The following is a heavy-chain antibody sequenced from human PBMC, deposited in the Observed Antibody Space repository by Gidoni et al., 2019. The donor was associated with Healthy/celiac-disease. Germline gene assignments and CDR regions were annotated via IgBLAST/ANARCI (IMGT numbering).Heavy chain of an antibody. V-gene: IGHV4-34*01. D-gene: IGHD2-2*02. CDR1: GGSFSGYY. CDR2: INHSRST. J-gene: IGHJ4*02. CDR3: ARGDIVVVPAAIWRGTYYFDY. Sequence: QVQLQQWGAGLLKPSETLSLTCAVYGGSFSGYYWSWIRQPPGKGLEWIGEINHSRSTNYNPSRKSRVTRSVDTYKNKFSLKLSSVTAADTAVYYCARGDIVVVPAAIWRGTYYFDYWGQGTLVTVSS.